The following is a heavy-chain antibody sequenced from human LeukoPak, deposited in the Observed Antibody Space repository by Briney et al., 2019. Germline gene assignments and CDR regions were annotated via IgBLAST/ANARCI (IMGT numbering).Heavy chain of an antibody. CDR2: ISAYNGNT. CDR1: GYTFTSYG. D-gene: IGHD3-22*01. Sequence: ASVKVSCKASGYTFTSYGISWVRQAPGQGLEWMGWISAYNGNTNYAQKLQGRVTMTTDTSTSTAYMELRSLRSDDTAVYYCARAGSYDSSGYYYFDYWGQGTLVTVSS. V-gene: IGHV1-18*01. CDR3: ARAGSYDSSGYYYFDY. J-gene: IGHJ4*02.